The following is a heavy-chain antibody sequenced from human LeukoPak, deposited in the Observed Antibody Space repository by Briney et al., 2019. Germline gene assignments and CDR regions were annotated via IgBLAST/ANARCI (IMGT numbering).Heavy chain of an antibody. Sequence: GGSLRLSCAVSGFTVSNNLMSWVRQAPGTGLEWVSVIYSGGSTYYADSVKGRFTISRHNSKNTLYLEMNSLRAEDTAVYYCARLTKLHAFDIWGQGTMVTVSS. D-gene: IGHD1-26*01. CDR1: GFTVSNNL. J-gene: IGHJ3*02. V-gene: IGHV3-53*04. CDR3: ARLTKLHAFDI. CDR2: IYSGGST.